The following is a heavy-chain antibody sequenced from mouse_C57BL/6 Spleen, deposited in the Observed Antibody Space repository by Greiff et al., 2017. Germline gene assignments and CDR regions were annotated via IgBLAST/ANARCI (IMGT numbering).Heavy chain of an antibody. D-gene: IGHD2-10*02. CDR2: IDPSDSYT. CDR3: ARGGYCNYYYFDS. Sequence: QVQLQQPGAELVRPGTSVKLSCKASGYTFTSYWMHWVKQRPGQGLEWIGVIDPSDSYTNYNQKFKGKATLTVDTYSSTASMQLSSLTSEYSAVYHCARGGYCNYYYFDSGGQGTTLTVSS. V-gene: IGHV1-59*01. CDR1: GYTFTSYW. J-gene: IGHJ2*01.